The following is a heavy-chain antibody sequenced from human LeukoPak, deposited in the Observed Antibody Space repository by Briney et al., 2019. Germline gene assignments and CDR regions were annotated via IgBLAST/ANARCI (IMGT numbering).Heavy chain of an antibody. Sequence: GGSLRLSCAASGFTFSSYEMNWVRQAPGKGLEWVSYVSSTGSTIYFADSAKGRFTISRDNAKNSLYLQMNSLRAEDTAVYYCARVGKQWLVPAFDYWGQGTLVTVSS. J-gene: IGHJ4*02. CDR3: ARVGKQWLVPAFDY. CDR1: GFTFSSYE. CDR2: VSSTGSTI. V-gene: IGHV3-48*03. D-gene: IGHD6-19*01.